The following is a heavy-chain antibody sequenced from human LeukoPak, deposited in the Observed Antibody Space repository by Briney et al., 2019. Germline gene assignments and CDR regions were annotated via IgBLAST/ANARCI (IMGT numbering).Heavy chain of an antibody. J-gene: IGHJ2*01. Sequence: ASVKISCKASGGTFSSYAISWVRQAPRQELEWMGGIIPLFGTANYAQKLQGRVTITADESTGTAYMELSSLRSEDTAVYCCARPAPKGSGFLGNYWYFDLWGRGTLVSVSS. V-gene: IGHV1-69*13. D-gene: IGHD3-22*01. CDR2: IIPLFGTA. CDR1: GGTFSSYA. CDR3: ARPAPKGSGFLGNYWYFDL.